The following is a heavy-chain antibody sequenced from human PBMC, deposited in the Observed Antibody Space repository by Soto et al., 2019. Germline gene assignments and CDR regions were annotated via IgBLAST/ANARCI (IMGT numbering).Heavy chain of an antibody. CDR3: VRDFDYRPDC. V-gene: IGHV1-18*01. Sequence: QVQLVQSGGEVKKPGASVKVSCKASGYTFTTNGISWVRQAPGQGLGWMGWINAYNDRTNYAQKLQGRVTITTDTSTSTAYMELRSLRSDDTAVYYCVRDFDYRPDCWGQGTLVIVSS. CDR2: INAYNDRT. J-gene: IGHJ4*02. D-gene: IGHD3-9*01. CDR1: GYTFTTNG.